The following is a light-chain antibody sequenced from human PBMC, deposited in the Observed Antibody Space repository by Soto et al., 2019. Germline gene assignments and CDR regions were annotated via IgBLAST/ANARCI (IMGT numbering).Light chain of an antibody. J-gene: IGKJ4*01. CDR3: QQSYSTLN. CDR1: QSISRY. CDR2: AAS. Sequence: DILMTQSPSSLSASVGDRVTITGRASQSISRYLNWYQQKQGKAPKLLIYAASSLQSVVPSRFSGSGSGTDFTLNISSMQPEDFATYYCQQSYSTLNFGGGTNVEIK. V-gene: IGKV1-39*01.